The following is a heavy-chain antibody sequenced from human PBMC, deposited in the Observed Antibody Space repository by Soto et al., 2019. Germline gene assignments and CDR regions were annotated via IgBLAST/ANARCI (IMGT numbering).Heavy chain of an antibody. V-gene: IGHV3-23*01. CDR1: GFTFSSYA. J-gene: IGHJ3*02. CDR3: AKDAHIVVVTDDAFDI. CDR2: ISGSGGST. Sequence: GSLRLSCAASGFTFSSYAMSSVRQAPGKGLEWVSVISGSGGSTYYADSVKGRFTISRDNSKNTLYLQMNSLRAEDTAVYYCAKDAHIVVVTDDAFDIWGQGTMVTVSS. D-gene: IGHD2-21*02.